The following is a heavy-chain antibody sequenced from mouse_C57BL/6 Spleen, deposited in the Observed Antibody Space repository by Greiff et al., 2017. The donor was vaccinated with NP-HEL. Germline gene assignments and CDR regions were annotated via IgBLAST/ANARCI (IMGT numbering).Heavy chain of an antibody. D-gene: IGHD2-2*01. J-gene: IGHJ2*01. CDR3: ARTPYGYLYYFDY. V-gene: IGHV2-9-1*01. Sequence: VQLQQSGPGLVAPSQSLSITCTVSGFSLTSYAISWVRQPPGKGLEWLGVIWTGGGTNYNSALKSRLSISKDNSKSQVFLKMNSLQTDDTARYYCARTPYGYLYYFDYWGQGTTLTVSS. CDR1: GFSLTSYA. CDR2: IWTGGGT.